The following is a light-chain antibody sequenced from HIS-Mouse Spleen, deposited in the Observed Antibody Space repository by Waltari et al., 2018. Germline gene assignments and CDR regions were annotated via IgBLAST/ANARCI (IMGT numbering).Light chain of an antibody. Sequence: QSVLTQPPSASGTPGQRVTISCSGSSSNIGSNYVYWYQQLPGTAPKLLIYRNNRRLSGVPDRCSGSKSGTSASLAISGRRSEDEADYYCAAWDDSLSGPVFGGGTKLTVL. CDR3: AAWDDSLSGPV. V-gene: IGLV1-47*01. CDR1: SSNIGSNY. J-gene: IGLJ3*02. CDR2: RNN.